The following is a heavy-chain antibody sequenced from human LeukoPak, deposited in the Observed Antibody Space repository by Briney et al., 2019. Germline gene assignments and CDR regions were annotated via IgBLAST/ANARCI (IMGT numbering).Heavy chain of an antibody. CDR1: EFTASRNY. J-gene: IGHJ4*02. Sequence: GGSLRLSCTASEFTASRNYMPWVRQAPGKGLEWVSLIFSNGDTHYADSVKGRFTISRDTSKNTVSLQMNSLRVEDTAMYYCTRDQMNYWGQGTLVTVSS. D-gene: IGHD5-24*01. CDR2: IFSNGDT. CDR3: TRDQMNY. V-gene: IGHV3-53*01.